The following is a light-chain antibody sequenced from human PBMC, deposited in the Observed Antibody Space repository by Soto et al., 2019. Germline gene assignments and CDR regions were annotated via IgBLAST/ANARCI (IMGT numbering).Light chain of an antibody. Sequence: QSALTQPRSVSGSPGQSVAISCTGTSSDVGGYNYVSWYQQYPGKAPKLMIYDVNKWPSGVPDRFSGSKSGNTASLTISGLQAEDEADYYCSSSAGSNTWAFGGGTKVTVL. CDR3: SSSAGSNTWA. J-gene: IGLJ3*02. CDR2: DVN. CDR1: SSDVGGYNY. V-gene: IGLV2-11*01.